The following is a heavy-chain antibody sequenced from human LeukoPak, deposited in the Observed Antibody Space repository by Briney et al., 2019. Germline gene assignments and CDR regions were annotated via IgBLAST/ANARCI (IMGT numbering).Heavy chain of an antibody. CDR3: ARDNPYYYDSSGYYVV. CDR2: IKQGGREK. CDR1: GFTFSSYR. V-gene: IGHV3-7*01. Sequence: PGGSLRLSCAASGFTFSSYRMSWARQAPGEGVEGVANIKQGGREKYYVDTVRGRFTISRDNAKNSLYLQMNSLRAEDTAVYYCARDNPYYYDSSGYYVVWGQGTLVTVSS. D-gene: IGHD3-22*01. J-gene: IGHJ4*02.